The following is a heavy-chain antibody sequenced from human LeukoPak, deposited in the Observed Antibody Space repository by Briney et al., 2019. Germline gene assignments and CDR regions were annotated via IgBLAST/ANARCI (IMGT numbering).Heavy chain of an antibody. Sequence: GRSLRLSCAASGFTFDDYAMHWVRQAPGKGLEWVSGVSWNSGSIGYADSVKGRFTISRDNAKNSLYLQMNSLRAEDMALYYCAKGSDSSGYYYPDYWGQGTLVTVSS. CDR3: AKGSDSSGYYYPDY. D-gene: IGHD3-22*01. CDR2: VSWNSGSI. V-gene: IGHV3-9*03. CDR1: GFTFDDYA. J-gene: IGHJ4*02.